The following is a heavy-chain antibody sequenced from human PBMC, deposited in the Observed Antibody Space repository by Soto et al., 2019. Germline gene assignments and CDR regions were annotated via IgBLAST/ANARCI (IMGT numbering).Heavy chain of an antibody. CDR2: IYYSGST. CDR1: GVSISSSSYY. J-gene: IGHJ6*02. Sequence: ILSLTCSVSGVSISSSSYYLVWIRHPPGKGLEWIGSIYYSGSTYYNPSLKSRVTISVDTSKNQFSLKLSSVTAADTAVYYCASSWKGYYYYGMDVWGQGTTVTVSS. CDR3: ASSWKGYYYYGMDV. V-gene: IGHV4-39*01. D-gene: IGHD1-1*01.